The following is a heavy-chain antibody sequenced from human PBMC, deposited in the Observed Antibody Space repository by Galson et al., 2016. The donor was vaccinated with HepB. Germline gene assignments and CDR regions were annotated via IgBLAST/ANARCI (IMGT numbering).Heavy chain of an antibody. Sequence: SLRLSCAASGFSFNIFSVSWVRQAPGKGLEWISYSDTTSTTTYYAESVRGRFTISRDNAKRLVHLQLNSLRVDDTAVYYCARDRGYCTGGNCYRFFDFWGQGTLVTVSS. D-gene: IGHD2-15*01. CDR2: SDTTSTTT. CDR1: GFSFNIFS. J-gene: IGHJ4*02. V-gene: IGHV3-48*01. CDR3: ARDRGYCTGGNCYRFFDF.